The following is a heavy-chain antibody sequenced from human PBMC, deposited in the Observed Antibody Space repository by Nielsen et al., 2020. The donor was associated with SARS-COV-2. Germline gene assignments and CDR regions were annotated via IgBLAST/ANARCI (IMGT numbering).Heavy chain of an antibody. CDR1: GYTFTSYD. J-gene: IGHJ6*02. CDR3: ARFPPGYGMDV. CDR2: INPNSGGT. V-gene: IGHV1-2*05. Sequence: ASVEVSCKASGYTFTSYDINWVRQAPGQGLEWMGRINPNSGGTNYAQKFQGRVTMTRDTSISTAYMELSRLRSDDTVVYYCARFPPGYGMDVWGQGTTVTVSS.